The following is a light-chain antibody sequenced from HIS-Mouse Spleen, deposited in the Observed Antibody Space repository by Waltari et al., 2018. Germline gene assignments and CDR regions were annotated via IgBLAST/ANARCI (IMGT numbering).Light chain of an antibody. V-gene: IGLV1-44*01. CDR2: SNN. Sequence: QSVLTQPPSASGTPGHRVTISCSGSSSNIGSNTENWYQQLPGTAPKLLIYSNNRRPSGVPDRFSGSKSGTSASLAISGLQSEDEADYYCAAWDDSLNGNYVFGTGTKVTVL. CDR3: AAWDDSLNGNYV. CDR1: SSNIGSNT. J-gene: IGLJ1*01.